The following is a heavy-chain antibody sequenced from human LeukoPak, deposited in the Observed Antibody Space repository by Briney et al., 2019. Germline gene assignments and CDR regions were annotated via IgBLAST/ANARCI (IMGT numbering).Heavy chain of an antibody. CDR3: ASLFSGIAAAGNYYYYYGMDV. CDR1: GFTFSSYS. J-gene: IGHJ6*02. Sequence: GGSLRLSCAASGFTFSSYSMNWVRQAPGKGLEWVSSISSSSSYIYYADSVKGRFTISRDNAKNSLYLQMNSLRAEDTAVYYCASLFSGIAAAGNYYYYYGMDVWGQGTTVTVSS. CDR2: ISSSSSYI. V-gene: IGHV3-21*01. D-gene: IGHD6-13*01.